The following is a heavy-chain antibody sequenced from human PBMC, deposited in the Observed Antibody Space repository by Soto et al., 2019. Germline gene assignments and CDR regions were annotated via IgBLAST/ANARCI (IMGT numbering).Heavy chain of an antibody. CDR2: ISYDGSNK. V-gene: IGHV3-30*18. CDR1: GFTFSSYG. J-gene: IGHJ5*02. CDR3: AKGYCSSTSCYSYNWFDP. D-gene: IGHD2-2*02. Sequence: HPWGSLRLSCAASGFTFSSYGMHWVRQAPGKGLEWVAVISYDGSNKYYADSVKGRFTISRDNSKNTLYLQMNSLRAEDTAVYYCAKGYCSSTSCYSYNWFDPWGQGTLVTVSS.